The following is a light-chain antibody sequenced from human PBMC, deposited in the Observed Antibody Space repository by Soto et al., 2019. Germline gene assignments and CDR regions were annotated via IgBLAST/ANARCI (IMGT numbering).Light chain of an antibody. CDR1: QSIDSW. V-gene: IGKV1-5*03. CDR2: EAS. CDR3: QQCDSYPWT. Sequence: DIQMTQSPSTLSASVGDRVTITCRASQSIDSWLAWYQQRPGKAPKLLMYEASKLTSGVPSRFSGSGSGTDFTLTISSLQPDDFATYHFQQCDSYPWTFGQGTKVEI. J-gene: IGKJ1*01.